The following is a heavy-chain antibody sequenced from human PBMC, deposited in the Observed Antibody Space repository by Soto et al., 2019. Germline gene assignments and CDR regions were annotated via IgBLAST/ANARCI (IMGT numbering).Heavy chain of an antibody. Sequence: PGGSLRLSCAASGFTFSSYGMHWVRQAPGKGLEWVAVISYDGSNKYYADSVKGRFTISRDNSKSTLYLQMNSLRAEDTAVYYCAKDKYDFWSGYYYYGMDVWGQGTTVTVSS. V-gene: IGHV3-30*18. CDR1: GFTFSSYG. CDR3: AKDKYDFWSGYYYYGMDV. D-gene: IGHD3-3*01. J-gene: IGHJ6*02. CDR2: ISYDGSNK.